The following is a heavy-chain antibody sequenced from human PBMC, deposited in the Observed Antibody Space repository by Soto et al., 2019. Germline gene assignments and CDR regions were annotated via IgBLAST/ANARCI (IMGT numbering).Heavy chain of an antibody. V-gene: IGHV3-23*01. CDR1: GFTFSSYA. D-gene: IGHD2-15*01. CDR2: ISASGGST. CDR3: AAQDCSGGSCYDYGMDV. Sequence: PGGSLRLSCAASGFTFSSYAMSWVRQAPGKGLEWVSAISASGGSTYYAGSVKGRFTISRDNSRNTLYLQMNSLRAEDTAVYYCAAQDCSGGSCYDYGMDVWGQGTTVTVS. J-gene: IGHJ6*02.